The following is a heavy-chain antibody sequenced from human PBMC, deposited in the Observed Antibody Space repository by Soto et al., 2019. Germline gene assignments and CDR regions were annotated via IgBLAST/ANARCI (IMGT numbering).Heavy chain of an antibody. CDR1: GFTFSSYE. CDR3: AREEGVRGAGGMDV. J-gene: IGHJ6*02. D-gene: IGHD3-10*01. CDR2: ISSSGSTI. Sequence: EVQLVESGGGLVQPGGSLRLSCAASGFTFSSYEMNWVRQAPGKGLEWVSYISSSGSTIYYADSVKGRFTISRDNAENSLSLQMNSLSAEDTAVYYCAREEGVRGAGGMDVWGQGTTVTVSS. V-gene: IGHV3-48*03.